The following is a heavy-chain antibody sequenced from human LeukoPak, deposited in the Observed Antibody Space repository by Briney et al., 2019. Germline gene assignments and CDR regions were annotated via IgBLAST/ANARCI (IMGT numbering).Heavy chain of an antibody. CDR3: AKDRAPGGAFDI. Sequence: GGSLRLSCAASGFSISNDWMSWVRQAPGRGLESVAKIKEDGAAEYYADSVKGRFTISRDNAKNSLYLEMNSLRAEDTAVYYCAKDRAPGGAFDIWGQGTMVTVSS. CDR1: GFSISNDW. V-gene: IGHV3-7*01. D-gene: IGHD3-16*01. J-gene: IGHJ3*02. CDR2: IKEDGAAE.